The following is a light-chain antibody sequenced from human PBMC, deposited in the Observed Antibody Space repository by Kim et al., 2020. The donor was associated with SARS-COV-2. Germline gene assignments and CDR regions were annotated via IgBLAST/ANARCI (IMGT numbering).Light chain of an antibody. J-gene: IGLJ3*02. CDR1: NSNLGAGYH. CDR2: GDN. CDR3: QSYDSSLSARV. V-gene: IGLV1-40*01. Sequence: QSALTQPPSVSGAPGQRVTISCTGSNSNLGAGYHAHWYQQLPGTAPKLLIYGDNNRPSGVPDRFSGSRSGTSASLAVTGLQAEDEADYYCQSYDSSLSARVFGGGTQLTVL.